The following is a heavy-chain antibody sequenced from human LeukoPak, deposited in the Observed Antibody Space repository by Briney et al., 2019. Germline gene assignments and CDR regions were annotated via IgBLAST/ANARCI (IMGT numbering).Heavy chain of an antibody. D-gene: IGHD3-10*01. V-gene: IGHV4-31*03. Sequence: SQTLSLTCTVSGGSISSGGYCWSWIRQHPGKGLEWIWYIYYSGSTYYNPSLKSRVTISVDTSKSQFSLKLSSVTAADTAVYYCARDHYCGSGSYRSGFDYWGQGTLVTVSS. CDR1: GGSISSGGYC. CDR3: ARDHYCGSGSYRSGFDY. CDR2: IYYSGST. J-gene: IGHJ4*02.